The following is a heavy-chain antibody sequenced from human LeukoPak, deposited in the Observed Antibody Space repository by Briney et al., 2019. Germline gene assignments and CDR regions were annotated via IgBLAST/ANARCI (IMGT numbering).Heavy chain of an antibody. CDR2: IYYSGST. V-gene: IGHV4-61*01. CDR3: AREVDYYDSSGYRPHAFDI. CDR1: GGSVSSGSYY. Sequence: SETLSLTCTVSGGSVSSGSYYWSWIRQPPGKGLEWIGYIYYSGSTNYNPSLKSRVTISVDTSKNQFSLKLSSVTAADTAVYYCAREVDYYDSSGYRPHAFDIWGQGTVVTVSS. J-gene: IGHJ3*02. D-gene: IGHD3-22*01.